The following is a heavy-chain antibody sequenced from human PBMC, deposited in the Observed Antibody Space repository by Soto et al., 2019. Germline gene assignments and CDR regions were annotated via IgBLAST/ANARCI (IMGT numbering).Heavy chain of an antibody. CDR3: ATLTGLLWFGELQPHPTFDY. J-gene: IGHJ4*02. D-gene: IGHD3-10*01. Sequence: SQTLSLTCAISGDSVSSNSAAWNWIRLSPSRGLEWLARTYYRSRWYNDYAVSVRSRITVNPDTSKNQFSLQLSSVTAEDTAVYYCATLTGLLWFGELQPHPTFDYWGQGTLVTVSS. CDR2: TYYRSRWYN. CDR1: GDSVSSNSAA. V-gene: IGHV6-1*01.